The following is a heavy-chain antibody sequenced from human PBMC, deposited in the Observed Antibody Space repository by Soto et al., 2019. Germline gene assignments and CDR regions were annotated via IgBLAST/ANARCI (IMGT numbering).Heavy chain of an antibody. V-gene: IGHV3-23*01. Sequence: GGSLRLSCAASGFTFSSYAMSWVRQAPGKGLEWVSAISGSGGSTYYADSVKGRFTISRDNSKNTLYLQMNSLRAEDTAVYYCAKLQHITAMVTPYFDYWGQGTLVTVSS. D-gene: IGHD5-18*01. CDR3: AKLQHITAMVTPYFDY. J-gene: IGHJ4*02. CDR1: GFTFSSYA. CDR2: ISGSGGST.